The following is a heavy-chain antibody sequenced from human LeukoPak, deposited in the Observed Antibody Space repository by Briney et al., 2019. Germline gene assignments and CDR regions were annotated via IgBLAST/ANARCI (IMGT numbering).Heavy chain of an antibody. Sequence: GGSLRLSCAASGFTFSCYWMNWVRQAPGKGLEWVANINQDGSEKYDLDSVKGRFTISRDNAKNSLYLQMNSLRAEDTAVYYCASGVYHFDYWGQGALVTVSS. CDR3: ASGVYHFDY. D-gene: IGHD5/OR15-5a*01. CDR2: INQDGSEK. J-gene: IGHJ4*02. V-gene: IGHV3-7*01. CDR1: GFTFSCYW.